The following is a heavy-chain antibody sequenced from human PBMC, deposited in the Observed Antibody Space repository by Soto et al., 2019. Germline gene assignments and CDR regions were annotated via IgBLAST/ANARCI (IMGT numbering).Heavy chain of an antibody. V-gene: IGHV4-31*03. Sequence: SETLSLTCTVSGGSISSGGYYWSWIRQHPGKGLEWIGYIYYSGSTYYNPSLKSRVTISVDTSKNQFSLKLSSVTAADTAVYYCARDHRQYCSSTSCYTDYYYGMDVWGQGTTVTVS. J-gene: IGHJ6*02. CDR2: IYYSGST. CDR1: GGSISSGGYY. CDR3: ARDHRQYCSSTSCYTDYYYGMDV. D-gene: IGHD2-2*02.